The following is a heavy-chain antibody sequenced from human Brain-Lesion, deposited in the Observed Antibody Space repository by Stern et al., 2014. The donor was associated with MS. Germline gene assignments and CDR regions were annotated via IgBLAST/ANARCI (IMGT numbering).Heavy chain of an antibody. CDR3: AEGGSYGFVY. D-gene: IGHD4-17*01. J-gene: IGHJ4*02. Sequence: VQLLESGAEVKKTGSSVKVSCQASGNTFTNRYLHWVRQAPGQALEWMGWITPFTGNTNYAQNFQDRVTITMDRSMSTAYMDLSSLRSDDTAIYFCAEGGSYGFVYWGQGTLVTGSS. CDR2: ITPFTGNT. CDR1: GNTFTNRY. V-gene: IGHV1-45*02.